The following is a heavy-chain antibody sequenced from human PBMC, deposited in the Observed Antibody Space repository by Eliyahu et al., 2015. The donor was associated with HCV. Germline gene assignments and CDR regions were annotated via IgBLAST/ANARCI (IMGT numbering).Heavy chain of an antibody. D-gene: IGHD6-19*01. CDR2: LSSGGSTT. Sequence: EVQLLESGGGLVQPGGSLGLSXAASXFXFXSXAMXWVRQAPGKGLEWXXALSSGGSTTYYADSVKGRFTISRDNSKNTLYLQMNSLRAEDAAVYYCGRVAAVAGNYFYYGLDVWGQGTTVTVSS. CDR1: XFXFXSXA. J-gene: IGHJ6*02. V-gene: IGHV3-23*01. CDR3: GRVAAVAGNYFYYGLDV.